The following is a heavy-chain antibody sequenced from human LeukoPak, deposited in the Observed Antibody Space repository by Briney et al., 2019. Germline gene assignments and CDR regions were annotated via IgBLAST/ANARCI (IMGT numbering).Heavy chain of an antibody. CDR3: ARSSEGRYYYDSSGFSYYYYYMDV. J-gene: IGHJ6*03. CDR1: GGSISSFY. V-gene: IGHV4-59*01. D-gene: IGHD3-22*01. CDR2: IYYSGST. Sequence: SETLSLTCTVSGGSISSFYWSWIRQPAGKGPEWIGYIYYSGSTNYNPSLRSRVTISVDTSKNQFSLKLSSVTAADTAVYYCARSSEGRYYYDSSGFSYYYYYMDVWGKGTTVTISS.